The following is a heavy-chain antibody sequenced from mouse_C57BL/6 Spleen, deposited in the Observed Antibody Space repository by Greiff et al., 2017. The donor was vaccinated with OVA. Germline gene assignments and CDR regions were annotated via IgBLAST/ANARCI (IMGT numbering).Heavy chain of an antibody. V-gene: IGHV7-1*01. CDR1: GFTFSDFY. CDR3: ARDADYGAMDY. CDR2: SRNKANDYTT. Sequence: EVKLVESGGGLVQSGRSLRLSCATSGFTFSDFYMEWVRQAPGKGLEWIAASRNKANDYTTEYSASVKGRFIVSRDTSQSILYLQMNALRAEDTAIYYCARDADYGAMDYWGQGTSVTVSS. D-gene: IGHD1-1*02. J-gene: IGHJ4*01.